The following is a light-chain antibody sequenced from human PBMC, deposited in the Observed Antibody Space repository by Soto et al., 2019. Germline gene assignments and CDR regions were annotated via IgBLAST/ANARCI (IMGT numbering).Light chain of an antibody. Sequence: EIVWTQSPGTLSLSPGERATLSCRASQSVSRNYIAWYRQKPGQAPRLLIYGASSRAPGIPDRFGGSGSGTDFTLTISRLEPEDFAVYYCQQYGRTPLTFGGGTKVEI. CDR2: GAS. CDR3: QQYGRTPLT. V-gene: IGKV3-20*01. CDR1: QSVSRNY. J-gene: IGKJ4*01.